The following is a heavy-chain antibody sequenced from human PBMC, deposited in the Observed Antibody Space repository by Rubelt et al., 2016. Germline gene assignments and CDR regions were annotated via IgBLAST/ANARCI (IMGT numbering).Heavy chain of an antibody. CDR3: ARLQLGGAFDI. D-gene: IGHD2-2*01. CDR1: GGSISSSSYY. V-gene: IGHV4-39*01. Sequence: QLQLQESGPGLVKPSETLSLTCTVSGGSISSSSYYWGWIRQPPGKGLEWIGSIYYSGSTYYNPSLKSRVTISVDTSTNQFSLKLSSVTAADTAVYYCARLQLGGAFDIWGQGTMVTVSS. CDR2: IYYSGST. J-gene: IGHJ3*02.